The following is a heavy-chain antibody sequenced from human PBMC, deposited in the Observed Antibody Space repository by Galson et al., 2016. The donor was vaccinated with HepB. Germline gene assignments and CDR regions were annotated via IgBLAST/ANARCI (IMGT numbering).Heavy chain of an antibody. CDR1: GDSVYNNGAA. CDR3: ARAVMLGRGKDV. D-gene: IGHD3-10*01. Sequence: CAISGDSVYNNGAAWVWIRQSPSRGLEWLGRTFYRSTWENHYAGSVKNRITISPDTSRNQFSLHLHSLTPEDTAVYYCARAVMLGRGKDVWGQGTTVTVSS. J-gene: IGHJ6*02. V-gene: IGHV6-1*01. CDR2: TFYRSTWEN.